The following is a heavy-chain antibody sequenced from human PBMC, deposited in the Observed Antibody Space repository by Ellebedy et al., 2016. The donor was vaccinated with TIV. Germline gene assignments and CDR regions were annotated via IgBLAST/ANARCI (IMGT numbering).Heavy chain of an antibody. Sequence: PGGSLRLSCAASGFTFSSYAMSWVRQAPGKGLEWVSGIVGSGSQKYADSVKGRFTISRDNSKNTLYLQMNSLRVEDTAVYYCAKGCSSTNCYAEYWGQGTLVTVSS. V-gene: IGHV3-23*01. CDR3: AKGCSSTNCYAEY. D-gene: IGHD2-2*01. CDR2: IVGSGS. CDR1: GFTFSSYA. J-gene: IGHJ4*02.